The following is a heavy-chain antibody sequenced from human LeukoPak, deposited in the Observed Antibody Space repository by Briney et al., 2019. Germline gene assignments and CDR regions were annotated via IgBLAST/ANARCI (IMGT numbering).Heavy chain of an antibody. CDR1: GFTFSSYE. J-gene: IGHJ4*02. Sequence: PGGSLRLSCAPSGFTFSSYEMNGVGQAPGKGVEGVSYISSSGSTIYYADSVNGRFTISRDNAKNSLYLQMNSLRAEDTAVYYCARSPGLYSYGSVYWGQGTLVTVSS. CDR3: ARSPGLYSYGSVY. D-gene: IGHD5-18*01. V-gene: IGHV3-48*03. CDR2: ISSSGSTI.